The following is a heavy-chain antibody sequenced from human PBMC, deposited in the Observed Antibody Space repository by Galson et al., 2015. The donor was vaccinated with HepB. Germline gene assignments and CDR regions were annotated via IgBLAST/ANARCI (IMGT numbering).Heavy chain of an antibody. CDR1: GYTLTELS. CDR2: FDPEDGET. D-gene: IGHD2-15*01. Sequence: SVKVSCKVSGYTLTELSMHWVRQAPGKGLEWMGGFDPEDGETIYAQKFQGRVTMTEDTSTDTAYMELSSLRSEDTAVYYCATSNSGGSCYPGDKCFDYWGQGTLVTVSS. CDR3: ATSNSGGSCYPGDKCFDY. J-gene: IGHJ4*02. V-gene: IGHV1-24*01.